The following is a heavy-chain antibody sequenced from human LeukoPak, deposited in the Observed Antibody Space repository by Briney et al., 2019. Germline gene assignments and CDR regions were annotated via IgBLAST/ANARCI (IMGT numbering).Heavy chain of an antibody. V-gene: IGHV3-30*04. CDR2: ISYDGSNK. Sequence: GGSLRLSCAASGFTFSSYAMHWVRQAPGKGLEWVAVISYDGSNKYYADSVKGRFTISRDNSKNTLYLQMNSLRAEDTAVYYCARDQDCSSTSCSMHYYYMDVRGKGTTVTVSS. CDR1: GFTFSSYA. D-gene: IGHD2-2*01. CDR3: ARDQDCSSTSCSMHYYYMDV. J-gene: IGHJ6*03.